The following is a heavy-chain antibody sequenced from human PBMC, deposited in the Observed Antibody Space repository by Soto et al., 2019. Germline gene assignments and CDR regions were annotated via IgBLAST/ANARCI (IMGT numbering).Heavy chain of an antibody. D-gene: IGHD6-6*01. Sequence: EVQLLESGGGLVQPGESLRLSCAASGFTFSRYDMTWVRQAPGKGLEWVSSFSGSSHSTYYADSVKGRSTISRDISKNTLYLQVNSLRAEDTAVYYCSIITYSSWSDPDLGYWGQGTLVTVSS. CDR1: GFTFSRYD. V-gene: IGHV3-23*01. J-gene: IGHJ4*02. CDR3: SIITYSSWSDPDLGY. CDR2: FSGSSHST.